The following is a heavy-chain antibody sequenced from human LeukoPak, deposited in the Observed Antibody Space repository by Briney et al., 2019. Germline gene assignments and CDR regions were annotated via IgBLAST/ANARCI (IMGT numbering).Heavy chain of an antibody. Sequence: TSETLSLTCTVSGGSISRYYWSWIRQPPGKGLELIGFFYCSGTTSYNPSLKSRVTIAVATYKSQSSLKLTAVVAADTAVYYGGRRAYNSGFDNIDYWGQGTLVTVSS. CDR3: GRRAYNSGFDNIDY. V-gene: IGHV4-59*08. J-gene: IGHJ4*02. D-gene: IGHD6-19*01. CDR1: GGSISRYY. CDR2: FYCSGTT.